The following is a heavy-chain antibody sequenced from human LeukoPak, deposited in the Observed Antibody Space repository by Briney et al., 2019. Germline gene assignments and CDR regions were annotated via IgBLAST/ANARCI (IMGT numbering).Heavy chain of an antibody. J-gene: IGHJ4*02. CDR2: INPNSGDT. CDR1: GGTFSSYA. D-gene: IGHD5-24*01. Sequence: ASVTVSCKASGGTFSSYAISWVRQAPGQGLEWMAWINPNSGDTHYAQKFQGRVTMTRDTSISTAYMELSRLISDDTAVYYCATVGGYNPWGQGTLVTVSS. V-gene: IGHV1-2*02. CDR3: ATVGGYNP.